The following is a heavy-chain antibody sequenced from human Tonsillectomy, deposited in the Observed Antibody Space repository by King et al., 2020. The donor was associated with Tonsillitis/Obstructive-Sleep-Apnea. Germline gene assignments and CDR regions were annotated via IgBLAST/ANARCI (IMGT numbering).Heavy chain of an antibody. CDR1: GGTFGNYV. J-gene: IGHJ5*02. Sequence: QLVQSGAEVKKPGSSVKVSCKASGGTFGNYVISWVRQAPGQGLEWMGGITPLFATANYAQKFQGRVTVSADDSMTTVYMELTSLRSEDTAVYYCARDRHCSSSTCYMGVSWFDPWGQGTLVTVSS. V-gene: IGHV1-69*01. CDR2: ITPLFATA. CDR3: ARDRHCSSSTCYMGVSWFDP. D-gene: IGHD2-2*02.